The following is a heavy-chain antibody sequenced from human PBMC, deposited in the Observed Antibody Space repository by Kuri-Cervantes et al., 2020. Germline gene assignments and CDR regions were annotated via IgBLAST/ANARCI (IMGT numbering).Heavy chain of an antibody. CDR1: GGSIHSSDYY. J-gene: IGHJ4*02. CDR2: IHYSGNT. V-gene: IGHV4-39*07. CDR3: ATDDGSNYGLDY. D-gene: IGHD1-26*01. Sequence: GSLRLSCTVSGGSIHSSDYYWGWIRQPPGKGLEWIGSIHYSGNTFYNLSLKSRVTISVDTSKNQFSLKLGSVTAADTAMYYCATDDGSNYGLDYWGQGTPVTVSS.